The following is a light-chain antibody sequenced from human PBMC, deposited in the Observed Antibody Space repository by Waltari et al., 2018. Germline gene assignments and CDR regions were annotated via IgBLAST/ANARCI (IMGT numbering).Light chain of an antibody. CDR3: HAAADNNWF. Sequence: YDLAQPFSVSVSPGQTATITCSGDVLAEKYVRWFQQRPGQAPTLILFKDAERPSGIPERFSGSSSGSTVTFTSRGALLEDEADYHCHAAADNNWFFGGGTKLTVL. V-gene: IGLV3-27*01. J-gene: IGLJ2*01. CDR2: KDA. CDR1: VLAEKY.